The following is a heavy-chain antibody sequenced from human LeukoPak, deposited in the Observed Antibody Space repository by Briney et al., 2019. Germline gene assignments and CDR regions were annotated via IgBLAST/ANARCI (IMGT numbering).Heavy chain of an antibody. CDR3: ARDLGQYYDTSDNWFDP. Sequence: GGSLRLSCSASGFIFSAYYMNWVRQAPGKGPEWISFISTSGTTFHYAESVRGRFTISRDNAKNTLNLQMNSLRAEDTAVYYCARDLGQYYDTSDNWFDPWGQGTLVTVSS. V-gene: IGHV3-11*04. CDR2: ISTSGTTF. D-gene: IGHD3-22*01. J-gene: IGHJ5*02. CDR1: GFIFSAYY.